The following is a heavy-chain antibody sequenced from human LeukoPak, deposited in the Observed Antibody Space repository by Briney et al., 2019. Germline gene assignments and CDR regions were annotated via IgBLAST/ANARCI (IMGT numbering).Heavy chain of an antibody. CDR2: IYYSGST. Sequence: SETLSLTCTVSGGSISSSSYYWGCIRQPPGKGLECIGSIYYSGSTYYNPSLKSRVTISVDTSKNQFSLKLSSVNAADTAVYYCAKGPRGDYYYYMDVWGKGTTVTVSS. CDR3: AKGPRGDYYYYMDV. CDR1: GGSISSSSYY. D-gene: IGHD3-10*01. J-gene: IGHJ6*03. V-gene: IGHV4-39*01.